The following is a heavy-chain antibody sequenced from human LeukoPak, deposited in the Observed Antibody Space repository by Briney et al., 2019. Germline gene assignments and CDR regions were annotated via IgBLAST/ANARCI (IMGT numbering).Heavy chain of an antibody. J-gene: IGHJ6*02. CDR3: ARDPSGSYYAGSYNYYYGMDV. D-gene: IGHD1-26*01. CDR1: GDSISSYY. CDR2: LYYSGST. Sequence: SETLSLTCTVSGDSISSYYWSWIRQPPGKGLEWIGYLYYSGSTNYNPSLRSRVTISVDTSKNQFSLKLTSVTAADTAVYYCARDPSGSYYAGSYNYYYGMDVWGQGTTVTVSS. V-gene: IGHV4-59*01.